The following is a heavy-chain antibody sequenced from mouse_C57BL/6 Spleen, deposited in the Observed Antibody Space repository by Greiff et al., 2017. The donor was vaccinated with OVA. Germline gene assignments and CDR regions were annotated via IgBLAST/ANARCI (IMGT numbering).Heavy chain of an antibody. CDR2: INYDGSST. J-gene: IGHJ2*01. V-gene: IGHV5-16*01. CDR1: GFTFSDYY. Sequence: EVKLMESEGGLVQPGSSMKLSCTASGFTFSDYYMAWVRQVPEKGLEWVANINYDGSSTYYLDSLKSRFIISRDNAKNILYLQMSSLKSEDTATYYCARGGLGHFDYWGQGTTLTVSS. CDR3: ARGGLGHFDY. D-gene: IGHD4-1*01.